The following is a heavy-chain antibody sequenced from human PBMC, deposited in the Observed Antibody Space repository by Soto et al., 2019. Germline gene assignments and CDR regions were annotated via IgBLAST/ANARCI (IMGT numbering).Heavy chain of an antibody. Sequence: SETLSLTCTVSGGSISSSSYYWGWIRQPPGKGLEWIGSIYYSGSTYYNPSLKRRVTISVDTSKNQFSLKLSSVTAADTAVYYCARSDSSGKDWGQGTLVTVSS. CDR1: GGSISSSSYY. D-gene: IGHD3-22*01. V-gene: IGHV4-39*01. CDR2: IYYSGST. CDR3: ARSDSSGKD. J-gene: IGHJ4*02.